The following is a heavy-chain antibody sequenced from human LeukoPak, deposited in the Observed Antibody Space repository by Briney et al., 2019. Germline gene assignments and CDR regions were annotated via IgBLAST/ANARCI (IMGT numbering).Heavy chain of an antibody. CDR3: ARHVEMATMLYAFDI. J-gene: IGHJ3*02. Sequence: ASVKVSCKASGYTFTGYYMHWVRQAPGQGLEWMGWINPNSGGTNYAQKFQGRVTMTRDTSISTAYMELSRLRSDDTAVYYCARHVEMATMLYAFDIWGQGTMVTVSS. D-gene: IGHD5-24*01. CDR2: INPNSGGT. V-gene: IGHV1-2*02. CDR1: GYTFTGYY.